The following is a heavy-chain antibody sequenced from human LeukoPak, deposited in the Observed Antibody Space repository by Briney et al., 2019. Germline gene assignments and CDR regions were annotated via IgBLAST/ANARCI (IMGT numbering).Heavy chain of an antibody. CDR3: ARDISGYEGGYYFDY. J-gene: IGHJ4*02. V-gene: IGHV1-18*04. Sequence: ASVKLCCKASGYTFTSYGISWVRQPPGQGLEWMGWISTYNGNTNYAQKLQGRVTMTTDTSTSTAYMELRSLRSDGTAVYYCARDISGYEGGYYFDYWGQGSLVTVSS. D-gene: IGHD5-12*01. CDR2: ISTYNGNT. CDR1: GYTFTSYG.